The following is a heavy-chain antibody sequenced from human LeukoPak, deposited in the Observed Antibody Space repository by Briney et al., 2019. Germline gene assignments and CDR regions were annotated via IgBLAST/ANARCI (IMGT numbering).Heavy chain of an antibody. CDR2: TDRDGSST. J-gene: IGHJ4*02. Sequence: GGSLRLSCAASGFTFSKYCIYWVRHGPEKGLVWVSRTDRDGSSTGYADSSKGRFTISRNDAKNTLYLQMDSLRVEDTAVNYFSTGCDYGRYWGQGTLVIVSS. CDR1: GFTFSKYC. D-gene: IGHD4-17*01. V-gene: IGHV3-74*01. CDR3: STGCDYGRY.